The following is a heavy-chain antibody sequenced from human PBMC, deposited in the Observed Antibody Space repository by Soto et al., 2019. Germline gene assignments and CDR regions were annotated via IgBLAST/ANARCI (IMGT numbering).Heavy chain of an antibody. CDR2: IYYSGST. J-gene: IGHJ5*02. D-gene: IGHD3-10*01. Sequence: QVQLQESGPGLVKPSQTLSLTCTVSGGSISSGGYYWSWIRQHPGKGLEWIGYIYYSGSTYYNPSLKSRVTISVDTSKNQLSLKLSSVTAADTAVYYCARDSGITMVRWFDPWGQGTLVTVSS. V-gene: IGHV4-31*03. CDR1: GGSISSGGYY. CDR3: ARDSGITMVRWFDP.